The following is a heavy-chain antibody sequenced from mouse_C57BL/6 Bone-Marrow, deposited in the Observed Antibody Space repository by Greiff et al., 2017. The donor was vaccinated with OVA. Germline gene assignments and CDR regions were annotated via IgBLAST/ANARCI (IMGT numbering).Heavy chain of an antibody. J-gene: IGHJ2*01. CDR3: TRTDGTPYYFDD. D-gene: IGHD1-1*01. CDR1: GFTFSDAW. Sequence: EVKLQESGGGLVQPGGSMKLSCAASGFTFSDAWMDWVRQSPEKGLEWVAEIRNKANNHATYYAESVKGTFTISRADSKSSVYLQMNSLSAEDTGIYYCTRTDGTPYYFDDWGKGTTLTVSS. V-gene: IGHV6-6*01. CDR2: IRNKANNHAT.